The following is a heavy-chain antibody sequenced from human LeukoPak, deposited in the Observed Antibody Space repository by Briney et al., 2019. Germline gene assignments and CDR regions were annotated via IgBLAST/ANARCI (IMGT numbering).Heavy chain of an antibody. CDR2: IIPILGIA. Sequence: SSVKVSCKASGGTFSSYAISWVRQPPGQGLEWMGRIIPILGIANYAQKFQGRVTITADKSTSTAYMELSSLRSEDTAVYYSARSGVGGYGDLRFDPWGQGTLVTVSS. J-gene: IGHJ5*02. V-gene: IGHV1-69*04. D-gene: IGHD4-17*01. CDR1: GGTFSSYA. CDR3: ARSGVGGYGDLRFDP.